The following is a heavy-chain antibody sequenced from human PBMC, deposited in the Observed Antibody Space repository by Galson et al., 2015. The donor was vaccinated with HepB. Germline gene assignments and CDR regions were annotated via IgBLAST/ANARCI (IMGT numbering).Heavy chain of an antibody. CDR1: GGTFSSYA. Sequence: VKVSCKASGGTFSSYAISWVRQAPGQGLEWMGGIIPRFKTAKYAQKFQNRVTISADESTSTAYMELTSLRSEDTAVYYCAGTHCSNGVCYAGFQYYYYMDVWGKGTTVTVSS. J-gene: IGHJ6*03. CDR2: IIPRFKTA. CDR3: AGTHCSNGVCYAGFQYYYYMDV. V-gene: IGHV1-69*13. D-gene: IGHD2-8*01.